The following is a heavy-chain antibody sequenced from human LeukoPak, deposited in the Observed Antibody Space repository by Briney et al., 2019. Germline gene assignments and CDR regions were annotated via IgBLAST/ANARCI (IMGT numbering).Heavy chain of an antibody. V-gene: IGHV4-4*07. J-gene: IGHJ4*02. D-gene: IGHD3-16*02. CDR3: ARAGYTISSYRFDY. CDR1: GGSINSYR. Sequence: SETLSLDCSVSGGSINSYRWSWIRQPAGKGLEFIGRINTTGRTNYNPSLKSRVSMSVDTSQNKFSLELRSVTAADTAVYFCARAGYTISSYRFDYWGQGALVTVSS. CDR2: INTTGRT.